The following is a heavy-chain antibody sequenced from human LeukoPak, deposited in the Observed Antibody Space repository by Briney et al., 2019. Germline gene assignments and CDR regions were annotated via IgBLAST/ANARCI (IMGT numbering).Heavy chain of an antibody. CDR3: ARAPGGNPTTHYFDY. D-gene: IGHD1-14*01. V-gene: IGHV4-39*07. J-gene: IGHJ4*02. CDR1: GGSIRTHVFY. Sequence: SETLSLTCTVSGGSIRTHVFYWGWIRQSPGKGLEWIGSLYFSGDTSYNPSLKSRVTISVDTSKNQFSLKLSSMTAADTAVYYCARAPGGNPTTHYFDYWGQGALVTVSS. CDR2: LYFSGDT.